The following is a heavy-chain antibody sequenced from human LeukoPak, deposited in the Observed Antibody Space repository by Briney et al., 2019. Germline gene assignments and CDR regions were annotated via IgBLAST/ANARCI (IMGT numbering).Heavy chain of an antibody. D-gene: IGHD2-2*02. J-gene: IGHJ4*02. CDR1: GGSISSGGYY. V-gene: IGHV4-30-2*01. Sequence: PSETLSLTCTVSGGSISSGGYYWSWIRQPPGKGLEWIGYIYHSGSTYYNPSLKSRVTISVDRSKNQFSLKLSSVTAADAAVYYCARVGQLLYEGDYWGQGTLVTVSS. CDR3: ARVGQLLYEGDY. CDR2: IYHSGST.